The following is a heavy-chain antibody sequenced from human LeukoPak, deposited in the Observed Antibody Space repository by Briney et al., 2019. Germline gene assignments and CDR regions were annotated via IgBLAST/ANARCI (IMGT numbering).Heavy chain of an antibody. V-gene: IGHV1-18*01. CDR1: GGTFSSYA. D-gene: IGHD1-26*01. J-gene: IGHJ6*03. CDR2: ISAYNGYT. Sequence: ASVKVSCKASGGTFSSYAISWVRQAPGQGLEWMGWISAYNGYTNYAQKFQGRVTMTRDTSISTAYMELSSLRSEDTAVYYCARSMGPRSYYMDVWGKGTTVTISS. CDR3: ARSMGPRSYYMDV.